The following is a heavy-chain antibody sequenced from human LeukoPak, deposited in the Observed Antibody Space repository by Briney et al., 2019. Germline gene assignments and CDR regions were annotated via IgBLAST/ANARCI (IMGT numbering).Heavy chain of an antibody. V-gene: IGHV3-48*01. Sequence: GGSLRLSCAASGFTFSSYSMNWVRQAPGKGLEWVSYISSSSSTIYYADSVKGRFTISRDNAKNSLYLQMNSLRAKDTAVYYCARGHSGSVDAFDIWGQGTMVTVSS. D-gene: IGHD5-12*01. J-gene: IGHJ3*02. CDR1: GFTFSSYS. CDR3: ARGHSGSVDAFDI. CDR2: ISSSSSTI.